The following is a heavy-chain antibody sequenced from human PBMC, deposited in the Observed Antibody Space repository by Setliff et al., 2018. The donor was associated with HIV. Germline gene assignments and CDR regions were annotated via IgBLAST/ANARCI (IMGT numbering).Heavy chain of an antibody. D-gene: IGHD6-25*01. V-gene: IGHV1-24*01. J-gene: IGHJ5*02. CDR1: GHTFINYY. CDR3: APVSSGWFDP. Sequence: GASVKVSCKAPGHTFINYYIHWVRQAPGKGLEWMGGSDPDDGETVYAQQFQGRVTMTEDTSTDTAYMELTSLRSEDTAMYYCAPVSSGWFDPWGQGTLVTVSS. CDR2: SDPDDGET.